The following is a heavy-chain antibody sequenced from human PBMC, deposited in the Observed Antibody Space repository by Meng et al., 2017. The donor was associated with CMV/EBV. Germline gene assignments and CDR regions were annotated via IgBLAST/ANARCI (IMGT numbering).Heavy chain of an antibody. CDR2: IYYSGST. D-gene: IGHD1-1*01. Sequence: GSLRLSCTVSGGSISSSSYYWGWIRQPPGKGLEWIGSIYYSGSTYYNPSLKSRVTISVDTSKNQFSLKLSSVTAADTAVYYCARDSTAYWNYYYCYGMDVWGQGTTVTVSS. V-gene: IGHV4-39*07. CDR1: GGSISSSSYY. J-gene: IGHJ6*02. CDR3: ARDSTAYWNYYYCYGMDV.